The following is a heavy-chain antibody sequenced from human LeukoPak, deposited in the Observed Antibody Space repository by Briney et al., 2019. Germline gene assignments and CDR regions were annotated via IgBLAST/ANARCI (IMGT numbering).Heavy chain of an antibody. CDR3: AKDNGVTTTWYFDY. Sequence: GRSLRLSCAASGFTFDDYAMHWVRHAPGKGLEWVSGISWNSGSIGYADSVKGRFTISRDNAKNSLYLQMNSLRAEDTALYYCAKDNGVTTTWYFDYWGQGTLVTVSS. J-gene: IGHJ4*02. V-gene: IGHV3-9*01. CDR1: GFTFDDYA. D-gene: IGHD4-17*01. CDR2: ISWNSGSI.